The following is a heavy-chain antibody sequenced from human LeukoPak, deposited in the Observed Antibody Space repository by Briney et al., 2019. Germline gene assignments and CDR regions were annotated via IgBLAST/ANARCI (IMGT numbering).Heavy chain of an antibody. CDR1: GYTFTGYY. CDR2: INPNSGGT. V-gene: IGHV1-2*02. J-gene: IGHJ6*02. Sequence: ASVKVSCKASGYTFTGYYMHWVRQAPGQGLEWMGWINPNSGGTNYAQKFQGRVTMTRDTSISTAYMELSRLRSDDTAVYYCASRGTGTTTLYYYYGMDVWGQGTTVTVSS. D-gene: IGHD1-1*01. CDR3: ASRGTGTTTLYYYYGMDV.